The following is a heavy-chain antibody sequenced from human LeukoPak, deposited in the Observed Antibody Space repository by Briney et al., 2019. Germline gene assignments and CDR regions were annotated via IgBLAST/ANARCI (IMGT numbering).Heavy chain of an antibody. CDR1: GGSFSGYY. Sequence: SETLSLTCAVYGGSFSGYYWSWIRQPPGKGLEWIGEINHSGSTNYNPSLKSRVTISVDTSKNQFSLKLSSVTAADTAVYYCARGTDCSSTSCYYYYYYMDVWAKGPRSPSP. CDR3: ARGTDCSSTSCYYYYYYMDV. J-gene: IGHJ6*03. CDR2: INHSGST. V-gene: IGHV4-34*01. D-gene: IGHD2-2*01.